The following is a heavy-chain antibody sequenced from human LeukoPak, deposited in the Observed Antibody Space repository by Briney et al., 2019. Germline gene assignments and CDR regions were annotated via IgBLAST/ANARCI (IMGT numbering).Heavy chain of an antibody. CDR2: VYTSGST. V-gene: IGHV4-4*07. CDR1: GGSISSYY. Sequence: SETLSLTCNVSGGSISSYYWSWIRQPAGKGLEWIGRVYTSGSTNYNPSLKSRVTMSADTSKNLFSLNLTSVTAADTAVYYCAREATVSRYFDYWGQGTLVTVSS. J-gene: IGHJ4*02. D-gene: IGHD4-4*01. CDR3: AREATVSRYFDY.